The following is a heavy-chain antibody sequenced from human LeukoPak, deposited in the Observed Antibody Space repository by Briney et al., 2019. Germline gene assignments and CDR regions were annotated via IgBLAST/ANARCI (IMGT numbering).Heavy chain of an antibody. V-gene: IGHV1-69*13. D-gene: IGHD2-2*01. CDR3: ARDRVVVPAAIGGENYYYMDV. J-gene: IGHJ6*03. CDR2: IIPIFGTA. CDR1: VGTFSSYA. Sequence: SVKVSCKASVGTFSSYAISWVRQAPGQGLEWMGGIIPIFGTANYAQKFQGRVTTTADESTSTAYTELSSLRSEDTAVYYCARDRVVVPAAIGGENYYYMDVWGKGTTVTVSS.